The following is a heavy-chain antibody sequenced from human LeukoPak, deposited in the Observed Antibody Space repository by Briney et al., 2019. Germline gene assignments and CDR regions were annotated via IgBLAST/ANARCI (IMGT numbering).Heavy chain of an antibody. Sequence: GASVKVSCKASGYTFTSYDINWVRQATGQGLEWMGWMNPNSGNTGYAQKFQGRVTMTRNTSISTAYMELSSLRSEDTAVYYCASPAYCSSTSCYALDIWGQGTMVTVSS. CDR2: MNPNSGNT. V-gene: IGHV1-8*01. D-gene: IGHD2-2*01. J-gene: IGHJ3*02. CDR1: GYTFTSYD. CDR3: ASPAYCSSTSCYALDI.